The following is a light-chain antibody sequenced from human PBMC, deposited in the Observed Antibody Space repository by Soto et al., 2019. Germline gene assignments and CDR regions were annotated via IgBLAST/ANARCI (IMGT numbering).Light chain of an antibody. CDR3: QQYTSYFWT. J-gene: IGKJ1*01. CDR2: DAS. Sequence: DIQMTQSPSTLSASVGDRVTITCRASQSISRWLAWHQQKPGKAPKLLIYDASSLENGVPSRFSGRGSGTEFTLTISSLQPDDFAIYYRQQYTSYFWTSGQGTKGDMK. CDR1: QSISRW. V-gene: IGKV1-5*01.